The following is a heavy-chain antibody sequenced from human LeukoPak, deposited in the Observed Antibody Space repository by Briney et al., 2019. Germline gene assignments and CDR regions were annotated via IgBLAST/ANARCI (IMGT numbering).Heavy chain of an antibody. J-gene: IGHJ5*02. CDR1: GFTFSNYG. V-gene: IGHV3-30*02. D-gene: IGHD2-21*01. CDR3: ARVMWSDNGRGNNWFDP. Sequence: GGSLRLSCAASGFTFSNYGMHWVRQAPGKGLEWVAFVQYDGINKYYADSVKGRFTISSDNSINTLYLQMNSLRAEDTAVYYCARVMWSDNGRGNNWFDPWGQGTLVTVSS. CDR2: VQYDGINK.